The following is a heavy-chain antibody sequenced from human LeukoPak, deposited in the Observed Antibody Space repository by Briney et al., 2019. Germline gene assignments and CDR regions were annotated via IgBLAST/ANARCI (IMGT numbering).Heavy chain of an antibody. Sequence: ASVKVSCKASGYTFRSYAMTWVRQAPGQGLEWMGWINTNTGNPTYAQAFTGRFVFSFGTSVSTTYLQISSLKAEDTAVYFCARVSRLGEFSDYWGQGTLVTVSS. CDR2: INTNTGNP. D-gene: IGHD3-16*01. CDR1: GYTFRSYA. CDR3: ARVSRLGEFSDY. J-gene: IGHJ4*02. V-gene: IGHV7-4-1*02.